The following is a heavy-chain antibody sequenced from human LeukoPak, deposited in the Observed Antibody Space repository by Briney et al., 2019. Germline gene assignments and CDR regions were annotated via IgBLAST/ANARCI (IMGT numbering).Heavy chain of an antibody. J-gene: IGHJ4*02. Sequence: SETLSLTCTVSGGSISSSSYYWGWIRQPPGKGLEWIGSSYYSGNTYYNPSLKSRVTISLDTSKNQFSLGLSSVTAADTAVYYCAKDHFPRRVGYNGGESDYWGQGTLVTISS. CDR2: SYYSGNT. CDR1: GGSISSSSYY. V-gene: IGHV4-39*07. D-gene: IGHD5-24*01. CDR3: AKDHFPRRVGYNGGESDY.